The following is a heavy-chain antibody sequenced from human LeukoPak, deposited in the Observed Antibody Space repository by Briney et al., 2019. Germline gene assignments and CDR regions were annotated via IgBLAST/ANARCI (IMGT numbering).Heavy chain of an antibody. Sequence: SETLSLTCAVSGGSINSNNWWSWVRQPPGKGLEWIGSMYYSGNTYYNPSLKSRVTISVDTSKRQFSLKLNSVTAADTAVYYCASSYGYWYYFDYWGQGTLVTVSS. J-gene: IGHJ4*02. CDR3: ASSYGYWYYFDY. V-gene: IGHV4-4*02. CDR2: MYYSGNT. CDR1: GGSINSNNW. D-gene: IGHD4-17*01.